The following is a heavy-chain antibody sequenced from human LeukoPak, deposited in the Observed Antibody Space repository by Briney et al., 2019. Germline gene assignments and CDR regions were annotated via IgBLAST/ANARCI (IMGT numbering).Heavy chain of an antibody. D-gene: IGHD6-6*01. CDR2: IIPIFGTA. CDR1: GGTFSCYA. J-gene: IGHJ5*02. V-gene: IGHV1-69*13. CDR3: ARSAWGSSSASGTNWFDP. Sequence: SVKVSCKASGGTFSCYAISWVRQAPGQGLEWMGGIIPIFGTANYAQKFQGRVTITADESTSTAYMELSSLRSEDTAVYYCARSAWGSSSASGTNWFDPWGQGTLVTVSS.